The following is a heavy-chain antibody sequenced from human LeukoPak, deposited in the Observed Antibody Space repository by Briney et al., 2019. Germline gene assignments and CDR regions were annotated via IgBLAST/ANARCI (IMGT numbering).Heavy chain of an antibody. J-gene: IGHJ4*02. D-gene: IGHD3-3*01. CDR2: ISGSGGST. CDR3: ARDHDFWSGGGY. CDR1: GFTFSSNA. V-gene: IGHV3-23*01. Sequence: GGSLRLSCAASGFTFSSNAMSWVRQAPGKGLEWVSAISGSGGSTYYADSVKGRFTISRDNSKNTLYLQMNSLRAEDTAVYYCARDHDFWSGGGYWGQGTLVTVSS.